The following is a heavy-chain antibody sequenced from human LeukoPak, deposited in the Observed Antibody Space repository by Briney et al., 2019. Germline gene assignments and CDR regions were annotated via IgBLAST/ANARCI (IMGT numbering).Heavy chain of an antibody. J-gene: IGHJ4*02. CDR2: IKSKTDGGTT. CDR1: GFTFSNAW. D-gene: IGHD5-12*01. V-gene: IGHV3-15*01. CDR3: TTDTDIVATTSPDY. Sequence: PGGSLRHSCAASGFTFSNAWMSWVRQAPGKGLEWVGRIKSKTDGGTTDYAAPVKGRFTISRDDSKNTLYLQMNSLKTEDTAVYYCTTDTDIVATTSPDYWGQGTLVTVSS.